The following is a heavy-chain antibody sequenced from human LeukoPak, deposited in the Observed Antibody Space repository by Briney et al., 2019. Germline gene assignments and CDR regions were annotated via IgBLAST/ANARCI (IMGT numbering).Heavy chain of an antibody. CDR3: ARKVDYESSGYAPYYYYMDV. CDR1: GYTFTGYY. V-gene: IGHV1-2*02. J-gene: IGHJ6*03. CDR2: INPNSGGT. D-gene: IGHD3-22*01. Sequence: GASVKVSCKASGYTFTGYYMHWVRQAPGQGLEWMGWINPNSGGTNYAQKFQGRVTMTRDTSISTAYMELRSLRSDDTAVYYCARKVDYESSGYAPYYYYMDVWGKGTTVTISS.